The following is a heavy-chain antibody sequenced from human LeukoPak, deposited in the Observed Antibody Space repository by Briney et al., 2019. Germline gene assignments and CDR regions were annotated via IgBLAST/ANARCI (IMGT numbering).Heavy chain of an antibody. Sequence: GGSLRLSCAASGFTVSSYYMSWVRQPPGKGLEWVSVIYTGGSTYYADSVKGRFIISRDNSKNTLYLQMNSLRAEDTAVYYCAKDMAARPGENFDYWGQGTLVTVSS. D-gene: IGHD6-6*01. CDR2: IYTGGST. CDR1: GFTVSSYY. J-gene: IGHJ4*02. CDR3: AKDMAARPGENFDY. V-gene: IGHV3-53*01.